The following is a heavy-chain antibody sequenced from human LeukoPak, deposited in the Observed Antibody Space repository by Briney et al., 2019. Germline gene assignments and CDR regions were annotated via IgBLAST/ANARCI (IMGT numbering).Heavy chain of an antibody. CDR3: ARGGSQGALGY. Sequence: SSETLSLTCTVSDGSISSYYWSWIRQPAGKGLEWIGRIYTSGSTNYNPSLKSRVTMSVDTSKNQFSLKLSSVTAADTAVYYCARGGSQGALGYWGQGTLVTVSS. CDR2: IYTSGST. CDR1: DGSISSYY. V-gene: IGHV4-4*07. J-gene: IGHJ4*02. D-gene: IGHD1-26*01.